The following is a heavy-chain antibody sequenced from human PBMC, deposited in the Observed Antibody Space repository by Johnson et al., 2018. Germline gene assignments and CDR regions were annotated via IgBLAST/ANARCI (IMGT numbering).Heavy chain of an antibody. CDR3: ARVGYNYSKGRGAPDAFDI. Sequence: QVQLVESGAEVKKPGSSVKVSCKASGGTFSSYAISWVRQAPGQGLEWMGGIIPIFGTANYAQKFQGRGTITADESTSTAYMELSSLRSEDTAVYYRARVGYNYSKGRGAPDAFDIWGQGTMVTVSS. V-gene: IGHV1-69*01. CDR2: IIPIFGTA. CDR1: GGTFSSYA. D-gene: IGHD5-24*01. J-gene: IGHJ3*02.